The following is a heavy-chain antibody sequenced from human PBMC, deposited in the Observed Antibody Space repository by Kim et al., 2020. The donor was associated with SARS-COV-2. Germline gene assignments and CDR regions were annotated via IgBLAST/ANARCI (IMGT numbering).Heavy chain of an antibody. CDR2: INPSGGST. CDR3: ASGYYYDSSGYYYDGDY. V-gene: IGHV1-46*01. J-gene: IGHJ4*02. D-gene: IGHD3-22*01. Sequence: ASVKVSCKASGYTFTSYYMHWVRQAPGQGLEWMGIINPSGGSTSYAQKFQGRVTMTRDTSTSTVYMELSSLRSEDTAVYYCASGYYYDSSGYYYDGDYWGQGTLVTVSS. CDR1: GYTFTSYY.